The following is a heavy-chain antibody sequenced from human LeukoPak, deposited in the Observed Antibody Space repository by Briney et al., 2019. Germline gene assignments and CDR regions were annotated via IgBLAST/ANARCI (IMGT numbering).Heavy chain of an antibody. CDR2: ISGSGGDT. Sequence: PGGSLRLSCAASGFTFTSYAMTWVHQAPGKGLEWISAISGSGGDTYYADSVKGRFTISRDNSKNTLYLQMNSLRAEDTAVYYCAKAPKVVPAATIYYYYYMDVWGKGTTVTVSS. V-gene: IGHV3-23*01. D-gene: IGHD2-2*01. J-gene: IGHJ6*03. CDR1: GFTFTSYA. CDR3: AKAPKVVPAATIYYYYYMDV.